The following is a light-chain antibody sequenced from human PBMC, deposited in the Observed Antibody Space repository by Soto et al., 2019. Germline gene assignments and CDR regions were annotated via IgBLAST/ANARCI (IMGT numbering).Light chain of an antibody. CDR3: SSYTSSSTLLYV. V-gene: IGLV2-14*01. J-gene: IGLJ1*01. CDR1: SSDVGGYNY. CDR2: DVS. Sequence: QSALTQPASVSGSPGQSITISCTGTSSDVGGYNYVSWYQQHPGKAPKLMIYDVSNRPSGVSNRFSGSKSGNTASLTISGLQAEDEAYYYCSSYTSSSTLLYVFGTVPKLTVL.